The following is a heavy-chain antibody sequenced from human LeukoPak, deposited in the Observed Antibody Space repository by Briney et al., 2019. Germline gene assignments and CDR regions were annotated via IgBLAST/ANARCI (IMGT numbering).Heavy chain of an antibody. Sequence: GGSLRLSCAASGFTFSTYWMHWVRQGPGKGLVWVSRIKSDASSTSYADSVKGRFTISRDNAKNSLYLQMNSLRAEDTAVYYCAGDAIATAGTRVYYYYGMDVWGQGTTVTVSS. D-gene: IGHD6-13*01. V-gene: IGHV3-74*01. CDR2: IKSDASST. J-gene: IGHJ6*02. CDR3: AGDAIATAGTRVYYYYGMDV. CDR1: GFTFSTYW.